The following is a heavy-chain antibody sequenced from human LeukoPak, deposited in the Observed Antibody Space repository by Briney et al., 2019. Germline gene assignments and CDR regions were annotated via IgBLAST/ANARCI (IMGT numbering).Heavy chain of an antibody. CDR2: LSGSGGTT. D-gene: IGHD3-16*01. Sequence: GGSLRLSCAASGFTFSTYAMSWGRQAPGKGLEWVSTLSGSGGTTYYANSVKGRFTISRDNSKNTLYLQMNSLRAEDTAIYYCARGGGYGMDVWGQGTTVTVSS. CDR3: ARGGGYGMDV. V-gene: IGHV3-23*01. CDR1: GFTFSTYA. J-gene: IGHJ6*02.